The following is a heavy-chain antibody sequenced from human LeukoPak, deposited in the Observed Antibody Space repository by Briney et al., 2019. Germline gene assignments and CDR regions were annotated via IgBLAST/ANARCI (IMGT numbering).Heavy chain of an antibody. CDR2: IYHSGST. J-gene: IGHJ4*02. CDR1: GGSISSGGYY. Sequence: PSETLSLTCTVSGGSISSGGYYWSWIRQPPGKGLEWIGYIYHSGSTYYNPSLKSRVTISVDRSKNQFSLKLSSVTAADAAVYYCARGLVYGDYNGYYFDYWGQGTLVTVSS. D-gene: IGHD4-17*01. V-gene: IGHV4-30-2*01. CDR3: ARGLVYGDYNGYYFDY.